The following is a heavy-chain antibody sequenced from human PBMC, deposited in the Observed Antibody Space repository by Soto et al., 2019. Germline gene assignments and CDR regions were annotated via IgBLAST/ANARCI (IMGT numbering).Heavy chain of an antibody. CDR3: ARVGQLELGWFDP. D-gene: IGHD1-1*01. CDR2: IIPIFGTA. Sequence: SVKVSCKASGGTFSSYAISWVRQAPGQGLEWMGGIIPIFGTANYAQKFQGRVTITADESTSTAYMELSSLRSEDTAVYYCARVGQLELGWFDPWGQGTLVTVSS. CDR1: GGTFSSYA. V-gene: IGHV1-69*13. J-gene: IGHJ5*02.